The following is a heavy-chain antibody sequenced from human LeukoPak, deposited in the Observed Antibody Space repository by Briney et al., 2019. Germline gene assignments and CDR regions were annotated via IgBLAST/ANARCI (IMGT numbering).Heavy chain of an antibody. J-gene: IGHJ4*02. CDR2: ISGSGGST. Sequence: GSLRLSCAASGFTFTSYALTWVRQAPGKGLEWVSTISGSGGSTYYADSAKGRFTVSRDNSKNTLYLQMNSLRAEDTALYYCAKGFGSSGRYYFDYWGQGTLVTVSA. V-gene: IGHV3-23*01. CDR1: GFTFTSYA. D-gene: IGHD6-19*01. CDR3: AKGFGSSGRYYFDY.